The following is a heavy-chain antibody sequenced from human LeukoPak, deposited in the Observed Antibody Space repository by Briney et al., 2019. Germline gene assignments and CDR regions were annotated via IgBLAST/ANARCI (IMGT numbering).Heavy chain of an antibody. D-gene: IGHD5-12*01. J-gene: IGHJ4*02. Sequence: PGGSLRLSCAASGFTFSSYGMHWVRQAPGKGLEWVAVISYDGSNKYYADSVKGRFTISRDNSKNTLYLQMNSLRAEDTAVYYCAKSSGYSGYDYSENWGQGTLVTVS. V-gene: IGHV3-30*18. CDR2: ISYDGSNK. CDR3: AKSSGYSGYDYSEN. CDR1: GFTFSSYG.